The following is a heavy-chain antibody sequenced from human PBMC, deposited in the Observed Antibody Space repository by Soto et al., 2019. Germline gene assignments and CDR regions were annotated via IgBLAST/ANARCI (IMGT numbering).Heavy chain of an antibody. V-gene: IGHV1-3*01. CDR3: ARGYTSGWTFDF. D-gene: IGHD6-19*01. CDR1: GYNFTTYV. J-gene: IGHJ4*02. Sequence: QVQLVQSGAEVKQPGASARVSCKASGYNFTTYVVHWLRQAPGQGPEWMGWINCGSGNTVYSQKFQGRVTFTRDTAATTAYMDLNSMTSGATDVYYCARGYTSGWTFDFWGRGTLVTVSS. CDR2: INCGSGNT.